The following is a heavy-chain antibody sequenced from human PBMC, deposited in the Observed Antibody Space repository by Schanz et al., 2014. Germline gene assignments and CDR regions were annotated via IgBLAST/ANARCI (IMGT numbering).Heavy chain of an antibody. J-gene: IGHJ4*02. CDR2: MNESHSTI. CDR3: ARKVVATIGGYYDN. CDR1: GFMFSSYA. V-gene: IGHV3-23*01. Sequence: EMQLLESGGGLVQPGRSLRLSCAASGFMFSSYAMGWVRQARGKGLEWVSAMNESHSTIYYADSVRGRFTISRDNAENTLFLQMNSLRAEDTAVYYCARKVVATIGGYYDNWGQGTLVIVSS. D-gene: IGHD5-12*01.